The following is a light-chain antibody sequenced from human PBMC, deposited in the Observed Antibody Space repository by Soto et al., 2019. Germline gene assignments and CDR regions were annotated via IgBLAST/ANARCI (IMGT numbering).Light chain of an antibody. V-gene: IGKV3-20*01. Sequence: EIVMTQSPGTLSLSPGERATLSCTASQSVSSSILAWYQQKPGQAPRLLIYGASSRATDIPDRFSGSGSGADFTLTISRLEPEDFGVYYCQQYDISPITFGQGTRLEI. CDR1: QSVSSSI. CDR3: QQYDISPIT. J-gene: IGKJ5*01. CDR2: GAS.